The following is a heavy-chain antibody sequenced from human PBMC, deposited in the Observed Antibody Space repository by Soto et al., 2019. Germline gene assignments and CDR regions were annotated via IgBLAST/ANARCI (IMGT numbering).Heavy chain of an antibody. CDR2: ISPSDGST. D-gene: IGHD4-17*01. CDR3: ARTLYGDNVDY. V-gene: IGHV1-46*01. CDR1: GYTFTSYE. J-gene: IGHJ4*02. Sequence: ASVKVSCKASGYTFTSYEMYWVRQAPGQGLEWMGIISPSDGSTTYAQKFQGRVTMTRDTSTSTVYMELSSLRSEDTAVYYCARTLYGDNVDYWGQGTLVTVSS.